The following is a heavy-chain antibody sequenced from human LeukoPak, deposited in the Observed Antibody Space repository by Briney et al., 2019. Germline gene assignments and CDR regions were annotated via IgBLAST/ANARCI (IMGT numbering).Heavy chain of an antibody. CDR3: ERLGGSGSFDY. Sequence: TPSETLSLTCAVYGGSFSGYYWSWIRQPPGKGLELIGEINHSGSTNYNPSLKSRVTISVDTSKNQFSLKLSAVTAADTAVYYCERLGGSGSFDYWGPGTLVTVSS. J-gene: IGHJ4*02. V-gene: IGHV4-34*01. CDR2: INHSGST. CDR1: GGSFSGYY. D-gene: IGHD3-10*01.